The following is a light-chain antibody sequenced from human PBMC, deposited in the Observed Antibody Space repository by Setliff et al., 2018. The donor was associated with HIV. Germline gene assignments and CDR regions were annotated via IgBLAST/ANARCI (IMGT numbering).Light chain of an antibody. CDR1: SSDIGSFNL. CDR3: CSYAGSSTYV. Sequence: QSVLTQPASVSGSPGQSITTSCTGSSSDIGSFNLVSWYQQHPGKAPKVVIYEVSNRPSGVSNRFSGSKSGNTASLTISGLQAEDEADYYCCSYAGSSTYVFGNGTKVTVL. V-gene: IGLV2-23*02. CDR2: EVS. J-gene: IGLJ1*01.